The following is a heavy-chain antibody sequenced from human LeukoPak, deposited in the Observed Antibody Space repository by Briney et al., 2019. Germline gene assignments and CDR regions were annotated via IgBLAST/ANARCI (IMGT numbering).Heavy chain of an antibody. J-gene: IGHJ5*02. CDR1: GFTFSSYW. D-gene: IGHD3-10*01. CDR3: ARAPYGSGSYWFDP. V-gene: IGHV3-7*02. CDR2: IKQDGSEK. Sequence: PGGSLRLSCAASGFTFSSYWMSWARQAPGKGLEWVANIKQDGSEKYYVDSVKGRFTISRDNAKNSLYLQMNSLRAEDTAVYYCARAPYGSGSYWFDPWGQGTLVTVSS.